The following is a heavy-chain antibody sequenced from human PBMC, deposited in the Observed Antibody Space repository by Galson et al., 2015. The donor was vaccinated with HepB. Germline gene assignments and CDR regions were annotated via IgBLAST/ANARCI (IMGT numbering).Heavy chain of an antibody. CDR1: GYTFTSYG. J-gene: IGHJ3*02. V-gene: IGHV1-18*01. D-gene: IGHD2-2*01. CDR3: ARDIGDYCSTTSCYLPAFDI. Sequence: SVKVSCKASGYTFTSYGISWVRQAPGQGLEWMGWISAYNGNRNYAQKLQGRVTMTTDTPTSTAYMELRSLRSDDTAVYYCARDIGDYCSTTSCYLPAFDIWGQGTMVTVSS. CDR2: ISAYNGNR.